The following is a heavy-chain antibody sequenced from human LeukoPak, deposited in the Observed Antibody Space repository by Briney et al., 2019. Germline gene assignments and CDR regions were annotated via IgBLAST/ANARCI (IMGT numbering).Heavy chain of an antibody. CDR1: GGSISTFY. J-gene: IGHJ3*01. CDR3: ARHPFSDGFDF. Sequence: SETLSLTCTVSGGSISTFYWSWLRQPPGKGLEWIGYIFQTGHSNYNPSLKGRVSISVDTSKNQLSLKLYSVTVADTAIYYCARHPFSDGFDFWGQGTMVTVSS. CDR2: IFQTGHS. V-gene: IGHV4-59*08.